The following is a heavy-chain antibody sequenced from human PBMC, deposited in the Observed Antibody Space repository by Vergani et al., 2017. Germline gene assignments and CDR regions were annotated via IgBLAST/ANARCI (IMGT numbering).Heavy chain of an antibody. D-gene: IGHD1-26*01. CDR1: GGSISSGSYY. J-gene: IGHJ4*02. CDR3: ARASLGGELINFDY. Sequence: QVQLQESGPGLVKPSQTLSLTCTVSGGSISSGSYYWSWIRQPAGKGLEWIGRIYTSGSTNYNPSLKSRVTISVDTSKNQFSLKLSSVTAADTAVYYCARASLGGELINFDYWGQGTLVTVSS. V-gene: IGHV4-61*02. CDR2: IYTSGST.